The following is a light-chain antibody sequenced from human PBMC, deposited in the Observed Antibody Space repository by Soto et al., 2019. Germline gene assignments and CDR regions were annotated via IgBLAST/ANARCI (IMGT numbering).Light chain of an antibody. V-gene: IGLV2-14*01. J-gene: IGLJ2*01. Sequence: SGLTQPASVSGSPGQSITISCTGTSSDVGGYNYVSWYQQHPGKAPKLMIYDVSNRPSGVSNRFSGSKSGNTASLTISGLQAEDEADYYCSSYTSSSTRVFGGGTKVTVL. CDR2: DVS. CDR1: SSDVGGYNY. CDR3: SSYTSSSTRV.